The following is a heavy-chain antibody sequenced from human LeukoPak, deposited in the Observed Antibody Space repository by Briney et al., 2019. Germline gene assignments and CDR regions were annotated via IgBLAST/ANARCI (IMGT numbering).Heavy chain of an antibody. CDR3: AREALGKPFFDY. CDR2: INPSGGST. D-gene: IGHD4-23*01. V-gene: IGHV1-46*01. J-gene: IGHJ4*02. CDR1: GYTFTSYY. Sequence: ASVKVSCKASGYTFTSYYMHWVRQAPGQGLEWMGVINPSGGSTSYAQKFQGRVTMTRDTSTSTVYMELSSLRSEDTAVYYCAREALGKPFFDYWGQGTLVTVSS.